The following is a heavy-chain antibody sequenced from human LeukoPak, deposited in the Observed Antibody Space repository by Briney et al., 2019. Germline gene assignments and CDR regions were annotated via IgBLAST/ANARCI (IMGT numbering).Heavy chain of an antibody. V-gene: IGHV3-23*01. J-gene: IGHJ4*02. Sequence: GGTLRLSSAASGFTFSSYGMSWVRQAPGKGLERVSAISGSGGSTYYADSVKGRFTVSRDNSKNTLYLQMNSLRAEDTAVYYCAKVIGMVRGVHDYWGQGTLVTVSS. CDR3: AKVIGMVRGVHDY. CDR1: GFTFSSYG. D-gene: IGHD3-10*01. CDR2: ISGSGGST.